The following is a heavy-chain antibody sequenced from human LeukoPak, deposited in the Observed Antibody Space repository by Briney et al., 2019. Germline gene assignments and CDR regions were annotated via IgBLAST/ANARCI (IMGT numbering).Heavy chain of an antibody. D-gene: IGHD6-13*01. V-gene: IGHV3-11*01. Sequence: GGSLRLSCAASGFTFSDYYMSWIRQATGNGLEWVSYISSSGSTIYYADSVKGRFTISRDNAKNSLYLQMNSLRAEDTAVYYCARAPSGYSSSWYRWFDPWGQGTLVTVSS. J-gene: IGHJ5*02. CDR3: ARAPSGYSSSWYRWFDP. CDR2: ISSSGSTI. CDR1: GFTFSDYY.